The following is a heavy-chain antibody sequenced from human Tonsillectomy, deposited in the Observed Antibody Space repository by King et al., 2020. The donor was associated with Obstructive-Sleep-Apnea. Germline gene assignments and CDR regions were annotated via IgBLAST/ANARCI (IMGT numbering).Heavy chain of an antibody. J-gene: IGHJ2*01. CDR1: GGSFSDYY. CDR3: ARVPLSYYGSGSNWYFDL. D-gene: IGHD3-10*01. V-gene: IGHV4-34*01. CDR2: INHSGST. Sequence: HVQLQQWGAGLLKPSEILSLTCAVYGGSFSDYYWSWIRQPPGMGLEWIGEINHSGSTSYSPSLKCRVTISVDTSKNQFSLKLSSVTAADTAVYYCARVPLSYYGSGSNWYFDLWGRGTLVTVSS.